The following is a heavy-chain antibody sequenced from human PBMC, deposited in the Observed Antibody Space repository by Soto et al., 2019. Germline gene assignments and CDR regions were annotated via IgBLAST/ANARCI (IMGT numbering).Heavy chain of an antibody. CDR3: ARTLRGYGSGSLYSFNWFDP. CDR2: IYYSGST. J-gene: IGHJ5*02. Sequence: QVQLQESGPGLVQPSQNLSLTCTVSGDSVNSSGYYWSWIRQLPGKGLEWIGYIYYSGSTFYTPSPTSRVTISLDTSKNQFSLKLSSVTAADTAVYYCARTLRGYGSGSLYSFNWFDPWGQGIVVTVSS. V-gene: IGHV4-31*03. CDR1: GDSVNSSGYY. D-gene: IGHD3-10*01.